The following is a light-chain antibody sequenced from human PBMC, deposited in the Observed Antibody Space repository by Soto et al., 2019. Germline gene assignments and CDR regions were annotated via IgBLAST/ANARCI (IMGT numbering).Light chain of an antibody. CDR2: DNN. CDR3: GTWDSSLSAVV. Sequence: QSVLTQSHSVSAAPGQKVTISCSGSSSNIGNNYVSWYQQLPGTAPKLLIYDNNKRPSGIPDRFSGSKSGTSATLGITGLQTGDEADYYCGTWDSSLSAVVFGGGTKLTVL. CDR1: SSNIGNNY. J-gene: IGLJ2*01. V-gene: IGLV1-51*01.